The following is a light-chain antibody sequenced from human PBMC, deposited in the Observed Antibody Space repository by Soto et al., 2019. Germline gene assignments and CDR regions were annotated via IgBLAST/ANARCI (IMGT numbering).Light chain of an antibody. CDR2: DAT. V-gene: IGKV1-5*01. J-gene: IGKJ2*01. Sequence: IQMTQSPSTLSSSVGDRVTITCRASQSIDRWLAWYQQKPGKAPKVLIWDATTLHRGVPSRFSGSRSGTEFTLTINSLQPEDFATYYCRQFSRYPNTFGQGTKVDIK. CDR1: QSIDRW. CDR3: RQFSRYPNT.